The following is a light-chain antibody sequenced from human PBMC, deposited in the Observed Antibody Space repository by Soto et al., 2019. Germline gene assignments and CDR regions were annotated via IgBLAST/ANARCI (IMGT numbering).Light chain of an antibody. Sequence: QSALTQSASVSGSPGQSITISCTGTSSDVGSYNHVSWYQQHPGEVPKRIIFNVNDRPSGVSNRFSGSKSGNTASLTISGLQAEDEADYYCSSFTSSTTYVFGTGTKVTVL. CDR1: SSDVGSYNH. V-gene: IGLV2-14*01. CDR2: NVN. J-gene: IGLJ1*01. CDR3: SSFTSSTTYV.